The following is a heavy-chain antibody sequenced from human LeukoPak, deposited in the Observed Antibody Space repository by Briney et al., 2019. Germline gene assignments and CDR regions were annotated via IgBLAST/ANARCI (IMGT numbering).Heavy chain of an antibody. Sequence: SETLSLTCTVSGGSISGYYWSWIRQPPGKGLEWIGYIYYSGSTNYNPSLKSRVTISVDTSKNQFSLKLSSVTAADTAVYYCATPGTGEDFWSGYAFDYWGQGTLVTVSS. CDR2: IYYSGST. D-gene: IGHD3-3*01. V-gene: IGHV4-59*12. CDR3: ATPGTGEDFWSGYAFDY. J-gene: IGHJ4*02. CDR1: GGSISGYY.